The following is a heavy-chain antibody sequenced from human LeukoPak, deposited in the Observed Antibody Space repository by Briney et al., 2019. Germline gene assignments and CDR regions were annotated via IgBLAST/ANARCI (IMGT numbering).Heavy chain of an antibody. Sequence: GGSLRLSCAASGFTVSSNCMSWVRQAPGKGLEWVSVIYSGGSTYYADSVKGRFTISRDNSKNTLYLQMNSLRAEDTAVYYCARKYCSGSSCHFDYWGQGTLVTVSS. J-gene: IGHJ4*02. CDR1: GFTVSSNC. V-gene: IGHV3-66*01. CDR3: ARKYCSGSSCHFDY. CDR2: IYSGGST. D-gene: IGHD2-15*01.